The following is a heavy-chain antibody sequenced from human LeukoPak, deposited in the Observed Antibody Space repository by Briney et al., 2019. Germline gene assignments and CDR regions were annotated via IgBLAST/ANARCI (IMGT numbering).Heavy chain of an antibody. D-gene: IGHD3-10*01. Sequence: EASVKVSCKASGYTLINNWMHWVRQAPGQGLEWVGLINPTGTTTLYAQKFQGRVTLTRDMSTSTDYMELRSLKSEDTAVYYCARDNSVGDIAWWFDPWGQGTLVTVSS. CDR1: GYTLINNW. CDR3: ARDNSVGDIAWWFDP. J-gene: IGHJ5*02. V-gene: IGHV1-46*01. CDR2: INPTGTTT.